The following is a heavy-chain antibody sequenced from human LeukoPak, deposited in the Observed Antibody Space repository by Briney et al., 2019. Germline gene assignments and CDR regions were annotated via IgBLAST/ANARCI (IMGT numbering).Heavy chain of an antibody. Sequence: PGGSLRLSCTASGFTFGDYAMSWVRQAPGKGLEWVASIKEDGSETSYVDSVKGRFTISRDNAKNSVYLQMNSLGGEDTAVYYCVRGGSYTFDPWGQGILVTVSS. CDR3: VRGGSYTFDP. V-gene: IGHV3-7*01. CDR2: IKEDGSET. CDR1: GFTFGDYA. J-gene: IGHJ5*02. D-gene: IGHD1-26*01.